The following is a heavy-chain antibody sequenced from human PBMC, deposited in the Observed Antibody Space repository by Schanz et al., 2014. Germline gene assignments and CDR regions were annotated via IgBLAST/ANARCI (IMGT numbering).Heavy chain of an antibody. CDR2: INSDGTKR. J-gene: IGHJ4*02. CDR1: GFTLSSYG. CDR3: ARGGPAYYFDD. Sequence: QVRLVESGGGVVQPGRSLRLSCAASGFTLSSYGMHWVRQAPGKGLEWVAFINSDGTKRFYADSVKSRFTISRDNSRNTLYLQMNSLRAEDTAVYYCARGGPAYYFDDWGQGTLXTVSS. V-gene: IGHV3-33*08.